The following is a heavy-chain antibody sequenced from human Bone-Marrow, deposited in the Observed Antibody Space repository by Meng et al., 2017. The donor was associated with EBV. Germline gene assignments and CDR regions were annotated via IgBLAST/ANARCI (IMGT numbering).Heavy chain of an antibody. CDR3: ARVSIAVAGIGP. J-gene: IGHJ5*02. D-gene: IGHD6-19*01. CDR1: GYTFTSYY. V-gene: IGHV1-46*01. Sequence: QVQLVQSEAEVKKPGASVKVACKASGYTFTSYYMHWVRQAPGQGLEWMGIINPSGGSTSYAQKFQGRVTMTRDTSTSTVYMELSSLRSEDTAVYYCARVSIAVAGIGPWGQGTLVTVSS. CDR2: INPSGGST.